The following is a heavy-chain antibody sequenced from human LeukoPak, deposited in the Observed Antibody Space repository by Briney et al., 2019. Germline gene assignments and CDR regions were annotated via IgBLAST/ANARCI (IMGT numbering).Heavy chain of an antibody. V-gene: IGHV3-15*01. J-gene: IGHJ6*03. CDR1: GFTFSNAW. CDR2: IKSKTDGRTK. CDR3: TYAEITIFGVVRYMDV. D-gene: IGHD3-3*01. Sequence: SGGSLRLSCAASGFTFSNAWMSWVRQAPGKGLEWVGRIKSKTDGRTKDSAATVKGRFTISRDDSKNTLYLQMNSLKTDDPAVYYCTYAEITIFGVVRYMDVWGKGTTVTVSS.